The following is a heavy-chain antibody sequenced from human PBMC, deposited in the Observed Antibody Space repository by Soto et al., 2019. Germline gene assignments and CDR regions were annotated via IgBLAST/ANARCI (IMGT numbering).Heavy chain of an antibody. Sequence: GGSLRLSCAASGFTVSSKYMSWVRQAPGKGLEWVSLIQNVGPTYYADSVKGRFTISRDTSENTVHLQMDSLRAEDTAVYYCARDDVLCDGGRCYGVPLAVWGKGTTVTVSS. V-gene: IGHV3-66*01. D-gene: IGHD2-15*01. CDR2: IQNVGPT. CDR3: ARDDVLCDGGRCYGVPLAV. CDR1: GFTVSSKY. J-gene: IGHJ6*04.